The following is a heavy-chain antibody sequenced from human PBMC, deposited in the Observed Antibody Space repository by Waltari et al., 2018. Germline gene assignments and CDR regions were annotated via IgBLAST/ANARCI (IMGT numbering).Heavy chain of an antibody. CDR3: AKWDTAMVG. CDR1: GFTFRRFS. D-gene: IGHD5-18*01. J-gene: IGHJ4*02. Sequence: QLLQSGGGFAEPGGSLRVSCAASGFTFRRFSMSWFRQSPGMVLAWVAGMSGSASCKYYADSVKGRFTISTDDSKITLYLQMNSLTEDDSAIYYCAKWDTAMVGWGQGTQVTVSS. V-gene: IGHV3-23*01. CDR2: MSGSASCK.